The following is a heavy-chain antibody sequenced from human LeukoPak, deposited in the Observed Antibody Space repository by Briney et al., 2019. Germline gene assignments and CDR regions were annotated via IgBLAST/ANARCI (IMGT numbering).Heavy chain of an antibody. CDR2: IYHSGST. CDR1: GASISSGYW. CDR3: ARTFRVVRLGAVCGDYGGWFDP. J-gene: IGHJ5*02. V-gene: IGHV4-4*02. Sequence: PSETLSLTCAVSGASISSGYWWSWVRQPPGKGLEWIGEIYHSGSTNHNPSLKSRVTISVDKSKSQFSLNLTSVTAADTAVYYCARTFRVVRLGAVCGDYGGWFDPWGQGTLVTVSS. D-gene: IGHD4-17*01.